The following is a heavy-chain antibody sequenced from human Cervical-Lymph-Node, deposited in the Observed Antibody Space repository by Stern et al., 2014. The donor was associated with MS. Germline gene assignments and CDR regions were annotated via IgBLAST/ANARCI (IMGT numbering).Heavy chain of an antibody. V-gene: IGHV1-69*01. CDR3: ARVGYCSGGSCYSGRNYYYYGMDV. J-gene: IGHJ6*02. CDR2: IIPIFGTA. CDR1: GGTFSSYA. Sequence: VQLVESGAEVKKPGSSVKGSCKGSGGTFSSYAISWVRQAPGQGLEWMGGIIPIFGTANYAQKFQGRVTITADESTSTASMELSSLRSEDTAVYYCARVGYCSGGSCYSGRNYYYYGMDVWGQGTTVTVSS. D-gene: IGHD2-15*01.